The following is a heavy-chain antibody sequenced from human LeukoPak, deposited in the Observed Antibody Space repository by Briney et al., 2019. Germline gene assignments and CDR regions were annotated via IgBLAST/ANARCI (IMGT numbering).Heavy chain of an antibody. D-gene: IGHD3-10*01. CDR2: ISYDGSNK. V-gene: IGHV3-30*01. Sequence: GRSLRLSCAASGFTFSSYAMHWVRQAPGKGLEWVAVISYDGSNKYYADSVKGRFTISRDNSKNTLYLKMNSLRAEDTAVYYCAKEQDYGSGSMTYYYYYGMDVWGQGTTVTVSS. J-gene: IGHJ6*02. CDR1: GFTFSSYA. CDR3: AKEQDYGSGSMTYYYYYGMDV.